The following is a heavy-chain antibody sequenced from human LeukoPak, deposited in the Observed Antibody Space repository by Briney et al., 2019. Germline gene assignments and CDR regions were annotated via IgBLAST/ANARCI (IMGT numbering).Heavy chain of an antibody. CDR2: IYYNGDT. D-gene: IGHD2-21*02. Sequence: SETLSLTCTVPGGSMRSYYWSWIRQPPGKGLEWIGYIYYNGDTNYNPSLKSRVTISVDTSKNQFSLKLSSVTAADTAVYYCARGPYAYCGGDCYPDYWGQGTLVTVSS. CDR3: ARGPYAYCGGDCYPDY. CDR1: GGSMRSYY. V-gene: IGHV4-59*12. J-gene: IGHJ4*02.